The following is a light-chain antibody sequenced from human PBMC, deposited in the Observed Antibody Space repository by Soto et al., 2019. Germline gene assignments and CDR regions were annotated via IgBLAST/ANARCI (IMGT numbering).Light chain of an antibody. CDR2: GNS. J-gene: IGLJ1*01. CDR3: QSYDSSLSGL. CDR1: SSNIGAGYD. V-gene: IGLV1-40*01. Sequence: QSVLTQPPSVSGAPGQRVTISCTGSSSNIGAGYDVHWYQQLPGTAPKLLIYGNSNRPSGVPDRFSGSKSGTSASLTITGLQAEDEADYYCQSYDSSLSGLFGTGTRSP.